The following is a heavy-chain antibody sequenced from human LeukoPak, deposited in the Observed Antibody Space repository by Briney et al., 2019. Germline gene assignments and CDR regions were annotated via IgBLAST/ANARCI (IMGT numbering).Heavy chain of an antibody. D-gene: IGHD4-11*01. CDR2: IIPIFGTA. CDR3: AKTTVTTHWFDP. CDR1: GGTFSSYA. J-gene: IGHJ5*02. Sequence: SVKVSCKASGGTFSSYAISWVRQAPGQGLEWMGRIIPIFGTANYAQKFQGRVTITTDESTSTAYMELSSLRSEDTAVYYCAKTTVTTHWFDPWGQGTLVTVSS. V-gene: IGHV1-69*05.